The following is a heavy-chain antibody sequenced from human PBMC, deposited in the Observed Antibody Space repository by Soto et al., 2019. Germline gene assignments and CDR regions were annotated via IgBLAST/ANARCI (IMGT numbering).Heavy chain of an antibody. D-gene: IGHD6-13*01. CDR1: GYTFTSYY. Sequence: GASVKVSCKASGYTFTSYYMHWVRQAPGQGLEWMGIINPSGGSTSYAQKFQGRVTMTRDTSTSTVYMELSSLRSEDTAVYYCARGDIAAAGKGPCDYWGQGTLVTVYS. J-gene: IGHJ4*02. V-gene: IGHV1-46*01. CDR2: INPSGGST. CDR3: ARGDIAAAGKGPCDY.